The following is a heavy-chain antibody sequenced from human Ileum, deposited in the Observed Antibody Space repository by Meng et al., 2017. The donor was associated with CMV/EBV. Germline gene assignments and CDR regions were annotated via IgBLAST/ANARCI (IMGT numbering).Heavy chain of an antibody. V-gene: IGHV4-4*07. J-gene: IGHJ4*02. D-gene: IGHD3-22*01. Sequence: QLRVHAQGPGLGNTPGTLSLTGYVSGGSISNYYCSWIRQPGGKGLEWIAHIYTSGTTNYNPSLKSRVTMSVDTSRNQFSLKLTSVTDADTAVYYCARDRFYDRSGNYYEIGYWGQGTLVTASS. CDR3: ARDRFYDRSGNYYEIGY. CDR1: GGSISNYY. CDR2: IYTSGTT.